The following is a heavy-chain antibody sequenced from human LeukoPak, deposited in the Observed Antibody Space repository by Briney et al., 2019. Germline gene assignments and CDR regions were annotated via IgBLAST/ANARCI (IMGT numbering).Heavy chain of an antibody. Sequence: GGSLRLSCAASGFTFGSYAMSWVRQPPGKGLEWVSAISGSGGSTYYADSVKGRFTISRGNSKNTLYLQMNSLRAEDTAVYYCVGGSGSKYYWGQGTLVTVSS. D-gene: IGHD3-10*01. J-gene: IGHJ4*02. CDR3: VGGSGSKYY. V-gene: IGHV3-23*01. CDR2: ISGSGGST. CDR1: GFTFGSYA.